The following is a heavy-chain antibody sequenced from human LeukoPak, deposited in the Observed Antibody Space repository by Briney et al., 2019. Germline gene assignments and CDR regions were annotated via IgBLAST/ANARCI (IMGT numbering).Heavy chain of an antibody. D-gene: IGHD3-10*01. V-gene: IGHV1-18*01. CDR3: ARDLVPEGTTMIRGVTVRSRNGPDVFDI. CDR1: GGTFSSYT. CDR2: ISIYNGNR. Sequence: GASVKVSCKASGGTFSSYTITWVRQAPGQGLEWMGWISIYNGNRNYAQKFRDRVIMTTDTSTNTVYMDLRSLRSDDTAVYYCARDLVPEGTTMIRGVTVRSRNGPDVFDIWGQGTVITVSS. J-gene: IGHJ3*02.